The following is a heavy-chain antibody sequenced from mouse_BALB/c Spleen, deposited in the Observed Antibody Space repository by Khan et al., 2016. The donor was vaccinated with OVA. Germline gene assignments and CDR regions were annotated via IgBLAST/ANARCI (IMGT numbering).Heavy chain of an antibody. Sequence: VQLQQSGAELGRPWSSVKLSCKTAGSTFTSFGIKWVKQRPGQGLQWIGYIYPGNGYTEYNEKFQGKAILTSDTSSSTAYMQLRSLTSEDSAIXFCTTAYYRYYFDYWGQGTTLTVSS. CDR1: GSTFTSFG. CDR3: TTAYYRYYFDY. V-gene: IGHV1S134*01. CDR2: IYPGNGYT. D-gene: IGHD2-12*01. J-gene: IGHJ2*01.